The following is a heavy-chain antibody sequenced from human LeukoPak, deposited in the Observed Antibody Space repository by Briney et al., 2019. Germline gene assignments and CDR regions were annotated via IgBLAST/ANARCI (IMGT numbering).Heavy chain of an antibody. J-gene: IGHJ6*03. Sequence: GGSLRLSCAASGFTFSSYAMSWVRQAPGKGLEWVSAISGSGGSTYYADSVKGRFTISRDNSKNTLYLQMNSLRAEDTAVYYCAKEGPTVTTVDYYYYYMDVRGKGTTVTVSS. CDR2: ISGSGGST. CDR3: AKEGPTVTTVDYYYYYMDV. D-gene: IGHD4-17*01. V-gene: IGHV3-23*01. CDR1: GFTFSSYA.